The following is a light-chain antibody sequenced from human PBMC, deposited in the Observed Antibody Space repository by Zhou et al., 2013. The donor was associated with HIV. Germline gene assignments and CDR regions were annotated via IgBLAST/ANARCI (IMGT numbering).Light chain of an antibody. CDR3: QQSYRTPPT. J-gene: IGKJ5*01. Sequence: DIQMTQSPSTLSASVGDRVTIACRASQSISNWLAWYQKRPGKAPKLLISKASSLESGVPLRFSGSRSGTEFTLTISSLQPDDYATYYCQQSYRTPPTFGQGTRLEI. V-gene: IGKV1-5*03. CDR2: KAS. CDR1: QSISNW.